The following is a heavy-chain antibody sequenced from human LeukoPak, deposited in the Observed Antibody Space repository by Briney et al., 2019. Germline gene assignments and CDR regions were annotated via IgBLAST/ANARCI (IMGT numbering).Heavy chain of an antibody. V-gene: IGHV4-59*01. Sequence: PSETLSLTCSVPGDSINNYYWSWIRQPPGKGPEWIGYIYYSGNTNYNPTLKSRVTISKDTSKKQISLNLSSVTAADTAVYYCARGSNWLDPWGQGTLVTVSS. CDR1: GDSINNYY. D-gene: IGHD6-6*01. J-gene: IGHJ5*02. CDR3: ARGSNWLDP. CDR2: IYYSGNT.